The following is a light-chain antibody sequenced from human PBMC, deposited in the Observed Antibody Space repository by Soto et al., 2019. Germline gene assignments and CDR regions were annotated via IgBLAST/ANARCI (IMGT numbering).Light chain of an antibody. CDR2: GAS. Sequence: EIVMTQSPAILSVSPGERATLSCRASQSVFSNLAWYQQKPGQAPRLLIYGASTRATGIPARFSGSGSGTEFTLTISSLQSEDFAVYYCQQYNNWPPWTFGQGTKVEIK. V-gene: IGKV3-15*01. CDR3: QQYNNWPPWT. J-gene: IGKJ1*01. CDR1: QSVFSN.